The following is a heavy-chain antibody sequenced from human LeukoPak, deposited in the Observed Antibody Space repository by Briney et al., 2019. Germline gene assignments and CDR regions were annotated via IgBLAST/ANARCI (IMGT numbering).Heavy chain of an antibody. CDR3: ATGYCSSTSCYSDAFDI. Sequence: SETLSLTCTVPGGSISSYYWSWIRQPPGKGLEWIGYIYYSGSTNYNPSLKSRVTISVDTSKNQFSLKLSSVTAADTAVYYCATGYCSSTSCYSDAFDIWGQGTMVTVSS. D-gene: IGHD2-2*03. CDR2: IYYSGST. CDR1: GGSISSYY. V-gene: IGHV4-59*01. J-gene: IGHJ3*02.